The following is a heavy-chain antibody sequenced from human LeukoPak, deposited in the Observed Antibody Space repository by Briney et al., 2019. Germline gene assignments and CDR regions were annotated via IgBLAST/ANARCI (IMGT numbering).Heavy chain of an antibody. CDR2: ISSSGSTI. V-gene: IGHV3-11*01. CDR3: VRGMESTRHRGAFDI. J-gene: IGHJ3*02. Sequence: LSLTCAVYGGSFSGYYWSWIRQAPGKGLEWVSYISSSGSTIYYADSVKGRITISRDNSKNTLYLQMNSLEAEDTAVYYCVRGMESTRHRGAFDIWGQGTMVTVSS. D-gene: IGHD3-3*01. CDR1: GGSFSGYY.